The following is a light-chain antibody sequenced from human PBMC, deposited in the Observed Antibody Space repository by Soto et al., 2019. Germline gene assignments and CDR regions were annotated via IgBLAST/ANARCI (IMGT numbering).Light chain of an antibody. J-gene: IGKJ2*01. Sequence: EIVLTQSPGTLSLSPGERATLSCRASQSVSSNYLAWYQQTPGQAPRLLMYGASSRATGIPDRFSGSGSGTDFTLTISRLEPEDFAVYYCQQYAGSPYTFGRGTKLEIK. CDR1: QSVSSNY. V-gene: IGKV3-20*01. CDR3: QQYAGSPYT. CDR2: GAS.